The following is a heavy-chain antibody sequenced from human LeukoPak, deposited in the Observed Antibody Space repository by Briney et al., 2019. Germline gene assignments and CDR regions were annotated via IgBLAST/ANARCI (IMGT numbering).Heavy chain of an antibody. CDR1: GFTVSSNY. Sequence: GGSLRLSCAASGFTVSSNYISWVRQAPGKGLEWVSVIYSGGSTYYADSVKGRFTISRDNSKNTLNLQMNSLRAEDTAVYYCAKGPTMYGIDVWGQGTTVTVSS. CDR3: AKGPTMYGIDV. CDR2: IYSGGST. J-gene: IGHJ6*02. V-gene: IGHV3-53*01.